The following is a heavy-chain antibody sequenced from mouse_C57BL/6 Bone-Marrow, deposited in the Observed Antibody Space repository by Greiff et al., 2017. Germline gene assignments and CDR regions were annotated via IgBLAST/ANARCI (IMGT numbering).Heavy chain of an antibody. CDR1: GFTFSSYG. J-gene: IGHJ1*03. CDR2: ISSGGSYT. Sequence: EVKLMESGGDLVKPGGSLKLSCAASGFTFSSYGMSWVRQTPDKRLEWVATISSGGSYTYYPDSVKGRFTISRDNAKNTLYLQMSSLKSEDTAMYYCARREFITTVVANWYFDVWGTGTTVTVSS. CDR3: ARREFITTVVANWYFDV. D-gene: IGHD1-1*01. V-gene: IGHV5-6*02.